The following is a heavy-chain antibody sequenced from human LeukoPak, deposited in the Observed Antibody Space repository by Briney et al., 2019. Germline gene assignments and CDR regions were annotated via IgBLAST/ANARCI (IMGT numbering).Heavy chain of an antibody. CDR3: ARGRDSSGYPHYFDY. CDR2: IYYSGST. CDR1: GGSIISGDYY. J-gene: IGHJ4*02. D-gene: IGHD3-22*01. Sequence: SETLSLTCTVSGGSIISGDYYWSWIRQPPGKGLEWIGYIYYSGSTYYNPSLKSRVTISVDTSKNQFSLKLSSVTAADTAVYYCARGRDSSGYPHYFDYWGEGTLVSVCS. V-gene: IGHV4-30-4*01.